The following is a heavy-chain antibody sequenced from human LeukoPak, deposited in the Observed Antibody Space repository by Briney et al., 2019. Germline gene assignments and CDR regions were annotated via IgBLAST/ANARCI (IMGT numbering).Heavy chain of an antibody. CDR1: GYSFTGYH. V-gene: IGHV1-2*02. J-gene: IGHJ4*02. D-gene: IGHD3-3*01. Sequence: GASVKVSCKASGYSFTGYHMHWVRQAPGQGLEWMGWINPNSGGTNYAQKFQGRVTMTRDTSISTAYMELSRLRSDDTAVYYCARDEGIIRFLEWLPGDYFDYWGQGTLVTVSS. CDR3: ARDEGIIRFLEWLPGDYFDY. CDR2: INPNSGGT.